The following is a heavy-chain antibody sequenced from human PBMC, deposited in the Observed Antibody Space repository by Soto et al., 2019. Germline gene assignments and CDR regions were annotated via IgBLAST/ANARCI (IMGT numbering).Heavy chain of an antibody. D-gene: IGHD6-13*01. Sequence: SETLSLTCTVSGGSISSSSYYWGWIRQPPGKGLEWIGSIYYSGSTYYNPSLKSRGTISVDTSKNQFSLKLSSVTAADTAVYYCARSGGSSWFYYYYGMDVWGQGTTVTVSS. CDR3: ARSGGSSWFYYYYGMDV. CDR1: GGSISSSSYY. V-gene: IGHV4-39*01. J-gene: IGHJ6*02. CDR2: IYYSGST.